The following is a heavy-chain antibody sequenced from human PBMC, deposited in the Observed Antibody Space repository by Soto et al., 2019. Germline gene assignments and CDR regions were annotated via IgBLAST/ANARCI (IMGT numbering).Heavy chain of an antibody. J-gene: IGHJ6*03. CDR1: GGTFSSYT. CDR2: IIPILGIA. D-gene: IGHD6-6*01. Sequence: QVQLVQSGAEVKKPWSSVKVSCKASGGTFSSYTISWVRQAPGQGLEWMGRIIPILGIANYAQKFQGRVTITADKSTSTAYMEQRSLTSEDTAVYYCARAIAAQSYYSYYMDVWGKGTTVTVSS. V-gene: IGHV1-69*02. CDR3: ARAIAAQSYYSYYMDV.